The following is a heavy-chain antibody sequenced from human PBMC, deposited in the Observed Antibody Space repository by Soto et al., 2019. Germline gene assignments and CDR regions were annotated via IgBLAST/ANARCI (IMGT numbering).Heavy chain of an antibody. CDR3: AKSGYSYGPFDY. J-gene: IGHJ4*02. CDR2: IIPIFGTA. D-gene: IGHD5-18*01. Sequence: SVKVSCKASGGTFSSYAISWVRQAPGQGLEWMGGIIPIFGTANYAQKFQGRVTITADESTSTAYMELSSLRSEDTAVYYCAKSGYSYGPFDYWGQGTLVTVSS. V-gene: IGHV1-69*13. CDR1: GGTFSSYA.